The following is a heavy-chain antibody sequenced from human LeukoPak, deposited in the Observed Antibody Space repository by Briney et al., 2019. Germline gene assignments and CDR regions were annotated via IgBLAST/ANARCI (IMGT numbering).Heavy chain of an antibody. Sequence: PGGSLRLSCVASGFTFSSYAMSWVRQAPGKGLEWVSAISGSGGSTYYADSVKGRFTISRDNSKNTLYLQMNSLRAEDTAVYYCANLYTVTTPFDYWGQGTLVTVSS. J-gene: IGHJ4*02. CDR1: GFTFSSYA. V-gene: IGHV3-23*01. D-gene: IGHD4-17*01. CDR3: ANLYTVTTPFDY. CDR2: ISGSGGST.